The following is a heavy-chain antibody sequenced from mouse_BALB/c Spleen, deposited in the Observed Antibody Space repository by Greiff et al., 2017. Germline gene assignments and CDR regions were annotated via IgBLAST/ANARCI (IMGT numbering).Heavy chain of an antibody. V-gene: IGHV5-6-3*01. CDR1: GFTFSSYG. Sequence: EVNVVESGGGLVQPGGSLKLSCAASGFTFSSYGMSWVRQTPDKRLELVATINSNGGSTYYPDSVKGRFTISRDNAKNTLYLQMSSLKSEDTAMYYCASAYYRYDGHFDYWGQGTTLTVSS. J-gene: IGHJ2*01. CDR2: INSNGGST. D-gene: IGHD2-14*01. CDR3: ASAYYRYDGHFDY.